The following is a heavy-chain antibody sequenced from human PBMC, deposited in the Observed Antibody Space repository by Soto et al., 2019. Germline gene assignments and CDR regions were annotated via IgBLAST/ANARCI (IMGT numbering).Heavy chain of an antibody. D-gene: IGHD2-15*01. V-gene: IGHV3-33*01. CDR2: IWYDGSNK. CDR3: AGDGGVTGGEYFQH. CDR1: GFTFSSYG. J-gene: IGHJ1*01. Sequence: QVQLVESGGGVVQPGRSLRLSCAASGFTFSSYGMHWVRQAPGKGLEWVAVIWYDGSNKYYVDSVKGRFTISRDNSKNTLYLQMNSLRAEDTAVYYCAGDGGVTGGEYFQHWGQGTLVTVSS.